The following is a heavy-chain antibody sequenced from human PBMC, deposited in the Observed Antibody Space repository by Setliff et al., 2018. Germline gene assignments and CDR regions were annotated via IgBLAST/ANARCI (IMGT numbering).Heavy chain of an antibody. D-gene: IGHD5-18*01. J-gene: IGHJ6*03. CDR1: GGTFSNFD. CDR2: VIPSFGTT. Sequence: SVKVSCKASGGTFSNFDINWVRQAPGQGLEWIGGVIPSFGTTNYAQKFQGRITISADESTTTAYMELSSLRSEDTAVYFCAREGVDTRSSTDYRYYMDVWGKGTTVTVSS. V-gene: IGHV1-69*13. CDR3: AREGVDTRSSTDYRYYMDV.